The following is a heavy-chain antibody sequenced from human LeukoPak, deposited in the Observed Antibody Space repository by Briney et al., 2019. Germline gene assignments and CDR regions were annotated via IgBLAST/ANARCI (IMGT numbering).Heavy chain of an antibody. Sequence: GGSLRLSCAASGFTFSSYEMIGVRQAPGKGLEWVSKISSSGSAIYYADSVKGRFTISRDNAKSTLYLRMNSLRAEDTAVYYCARGGSLGYWGQGTLVTVSS. D-gene: IGHD6-19*01. CDR1: GFTFSSYE. CDR2: ISSSGSAI. J-gene: IGHJ4*02. V-gene: IGHV3-48*03. CDR3: ARGGSLGY.